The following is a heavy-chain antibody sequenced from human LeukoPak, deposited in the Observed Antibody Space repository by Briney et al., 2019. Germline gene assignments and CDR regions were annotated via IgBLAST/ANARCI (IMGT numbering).Heavy chain of an antibody. J-gene: IGHJ4*02. Sequence: GGSLRLSCAASGFTFSSYEMNWVRQAPGKGLEWVSFIYSGGNTHYSDSLKGRFTISRDNSKNTLYLQMNSLRVEDTAVYYCARRAGAYSHPYDYWGQGTLVTVSS. D-gene: IGHD4/OR15-4a*01. CDR3: ARRAGAYSHPYDY. V-gene: IGHV3-53*01. CDR1: GFTFSSYE. CDR2: IYSGGNT.